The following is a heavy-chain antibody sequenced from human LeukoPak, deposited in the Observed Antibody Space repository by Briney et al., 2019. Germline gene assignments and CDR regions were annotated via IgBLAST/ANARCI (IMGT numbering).Heavy chain of an antibody. Sequence: SETLSLTCALSGGSISSSNWWSWVRQPPGKGLEWIGEIYHSGSTNYNPSLKSRVTISVDKSKNQFSLKLSSVTAADTAVYYCARKKWQQLVNFDYWGQGTLVTVSS. CDR2: IYHSGST. D-gene: IGHD6-13*01. CDR1: GGSISSSNW. CDR3: ARKKWQQLVNFDY. J-gene: IGHJ4*02. V-gene: IGHV4-4*02.